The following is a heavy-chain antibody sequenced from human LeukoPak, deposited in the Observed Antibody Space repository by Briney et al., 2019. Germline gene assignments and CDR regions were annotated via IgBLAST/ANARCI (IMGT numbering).Heavy chain of an antibody. CDR3: ARLSAMVRGPEDIFYFEF. CDR2: IRQDGSEK. J-gene: IGHJ4*02. V-gene: IGHV3-7*01. D-gene: IGHD3-10*01. CDR1: GFSFSTYW. Sequence: GGSLRLSCETSGFSFSTYWMSWVRQPPGKGLEWVANIRQDGSEKYYVDSVKGRFTISRDIAKQSVFLQMNSLRAEDTAVYYCARLSAMVRGPEDIFYFEFWGLGTLVTVSA.